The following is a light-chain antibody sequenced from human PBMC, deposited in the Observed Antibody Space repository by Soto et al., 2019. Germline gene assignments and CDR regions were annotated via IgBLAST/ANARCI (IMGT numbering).Light chain of an antibody. Sequence: AIQLTQSPSSLSASVGDRVTITCRASQGISSALAWYQQKPGKAPKLLIYDASSLESGVPSRFSGTGSGKDFTLPISTLQPEYFATLYFQQFNSYLTFGQETRLEIK. J-gene: IGKJ5*01. CDR2: DAS. CDR3: QQFNSYLT. CDR1: QGISSA. V-gene: IGKV1-13*02.